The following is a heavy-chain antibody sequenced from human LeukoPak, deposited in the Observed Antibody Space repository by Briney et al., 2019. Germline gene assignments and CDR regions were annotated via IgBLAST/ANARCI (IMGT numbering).Heavy chain of an antibody. J-gene: IGHJ5*02. Sequence: PGGSLRLSCAASGFTFSSYGMHWVRQAPGKGLEWVAFIRYDGSNKYYADSVKGRFTISRDNAKNSLYLQMNSLRAEDTAVYYCARLYGEGVDPWGQGTLVTVSS. CDR1: GFTFSSYG. D-gene: IGHD2-8*01. CDR3: ARLYGEGVDP. V-gene: IGHV3-30*02. CDR2: IRYDGSNK.